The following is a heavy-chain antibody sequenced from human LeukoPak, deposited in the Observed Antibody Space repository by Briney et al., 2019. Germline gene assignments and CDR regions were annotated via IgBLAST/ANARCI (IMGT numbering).Heavy chain of an antibody. CDR2: INSDGSST. V-gene: IGHV3-74*01. J-gene: IGHJ4*02. CDR1: GFTFSSYW. CDR3: ARDRPAYLRSPTAADY. D-gene: IGHD4-17*01. Sequence: PGGSLRLSCAASGFTFSSYWMHWVRHAPGKGLVWVSHINSDGSSTSYADSVKGRFTISRDNAKNTLYLQMNSLRAEDTAVYYCARDRPAYLRSPTAADYWGQGTLVTVSS.